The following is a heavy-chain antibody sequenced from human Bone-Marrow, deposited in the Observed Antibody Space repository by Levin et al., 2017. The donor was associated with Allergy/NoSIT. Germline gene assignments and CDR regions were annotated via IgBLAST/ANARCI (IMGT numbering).Heavy chain of an antibody. J-gene: IGHJ3*02. V-gene: IGHV3-21*01. CDR2: SNSRSNYK. D-gene: IGHD2-15*01. Sequence: LSLTCAASGFSFSTYSMNWVRQAPGKGPEWVSSSNSRSNYKYYADSVKGRFTISRDNAKNSLYLQMNSLRAEDTAVYYCASRVFCSGGRCSLPDAFDIWGQGTMVTVSS. CDR3: ASRVFCSGGRCSLPDAFDI. CDR1: GFSFSTYS.